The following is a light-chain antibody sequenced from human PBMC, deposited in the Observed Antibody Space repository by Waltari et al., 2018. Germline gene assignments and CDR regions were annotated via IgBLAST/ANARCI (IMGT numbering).Light chain of an antibody. CDR3: HSRDASGVAGS. CDR1: SLRSDY. Sequence: SSELTQDPAVSVAMGQTVRITCQGDSLRSDYASWYQKRPGQAPILVIYDKNNRPSGVPDRFSGSSSHNTGSLTITGAQAEDEASYYCHSRDASGVAGSFGGGTKLTVL. CDR2: DKN. J-gene: IGLJ2*01. V-gene: IGLV3-19*01.